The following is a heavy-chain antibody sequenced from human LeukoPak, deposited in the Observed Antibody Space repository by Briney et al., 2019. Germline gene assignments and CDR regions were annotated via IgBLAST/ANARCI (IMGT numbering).Heavy chain of an antibody. J-gene: IGHJ3*02. V-gene: IGHV1-69*13. CDR1: GGTFSSYA. D-gene: IGHD2-2*01. CDR3: ARGLTSCCQDAFDI. CDR2: IIPIFGTA. Sequence: ASVKVSCKASGGTFSSYAISWVRQAPGQGLEWMGGIIPIFGTANYAQKFQGRVTITADESTSTAYMELSSLRSEDTAVYYCARGLTSCCQDAFDIWGQGTMVTVSS.